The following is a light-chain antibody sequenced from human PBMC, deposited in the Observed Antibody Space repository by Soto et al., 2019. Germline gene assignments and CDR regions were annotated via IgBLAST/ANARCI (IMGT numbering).Light chain of an antibody. V-gene: IGLV2-23*01. CDR2: EGS. CDR3: CSYAGSSTYV. J-gene: IGLJ1*01. CDR1: SSDVGNYDL. Sequence: QSVRTQPASVSGSPGQSITISCTGTSSDVGNYDLVSWYQQLPGKAPKFILYEGSKRPSGVSNRFSGSKSGNTASLTISGLQAEDEADYYCCSYAGSSTYVFGTGTKVTV.